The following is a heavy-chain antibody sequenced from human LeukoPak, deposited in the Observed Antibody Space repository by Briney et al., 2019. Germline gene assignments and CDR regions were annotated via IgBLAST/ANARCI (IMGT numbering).Heavy chain of an antibody. CDR2: ISAYNGNT. V-gene: IGHV1-18*01. Sequence: ASVMVFCKASAYTFTSYGMSWGRQAPGQGLELMGWISAYNGNTNYAQKLQGRVTMTTDTSTSTAYMELRSLRSDDTAVYYCARDHDSSGISYGRWGQGTLVTVSS. CDR1: AYTFTSYG. CDR3: ARDHDSSGISYGR. D-gene: IGHD3-22*01. J-gene: IGHJ4*02.